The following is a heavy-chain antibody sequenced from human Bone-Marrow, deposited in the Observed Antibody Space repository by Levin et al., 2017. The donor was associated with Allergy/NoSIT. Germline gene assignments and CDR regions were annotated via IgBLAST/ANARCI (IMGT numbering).Heavy chain of an antibody. Sequence: SLTLSLPCSVSGESIRSPHWNWLRQSAGKGPEWIGRIEASGKTNSNPSLKSRLTMSIDTSKNQFSLRLTSMTAADTAIYFCARDPGSISWPYFFDYWGQGALVPVSS. CDR1: GESIRSPH. V-gene: IGHV4-4*07. D-gene: IGHD1-26*01. J-gene: IGHJ4*02. CDR3: ARDPGSISWPYFFDY. CDR2: IEASGKT.